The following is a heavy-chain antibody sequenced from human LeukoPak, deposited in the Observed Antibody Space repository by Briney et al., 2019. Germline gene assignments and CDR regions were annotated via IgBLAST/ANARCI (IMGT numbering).Heavy chain of an antibody. Sequence: GGSLRLSCAASGFTFSSYAMHWVRQAPGKGLEWVAVISYDGSNKYCADSVKGRFTISRDNSKNTMYLQMNSLRAEDTAVYYCARGRRYYGSETLYGMDVWGQGTTVTVSS. V-gene: IGHV3-30*04. CDR1: GFTFSSYA. CDR2: ISYDGSNK. CDR3: ARGRRYYGSETLYGMDV. J-gene: IGHJ6*02. D-gene: IGHD3-10*01.